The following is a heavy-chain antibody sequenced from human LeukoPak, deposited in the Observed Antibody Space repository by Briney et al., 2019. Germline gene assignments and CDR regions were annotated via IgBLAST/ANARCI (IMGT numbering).Heavy chain of an antibody. D-gene: IGHD3-22*01. CDR2: INHSGST. Sequence: KSSETLSLTCAVYGGSFSGYYWSWIRQPPGKGLEWIGEINHSGSTNYNPSLKSRVTISVDTSKNQFSLKLSSVTAADTAVYYCARGRRNYYDSSGYYDYWGQGTLVTVSS. V-gene: IGHV4-34*01. CDR3: ARGRRNYYDSSGYYDY. J-gene: IGHJ4*02. CDR1: GGSFSGYY.